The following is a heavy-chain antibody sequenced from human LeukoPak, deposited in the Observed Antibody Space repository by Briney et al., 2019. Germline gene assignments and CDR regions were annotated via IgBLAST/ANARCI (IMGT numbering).Heavy chain of an antibody. V-gene: IGHV3-21*01. D-gene: IGHD6-13*01. CDR3: ARSIGAAYFDN. CDR1: GFTFSSYS. J-gene: IGHJ4*02. Sequence: GGLLRLSCAGSGFTFSSYSMNWVRQAPGKGLEWVSFISSGSNDIYYADSVKGRFTISRDNAKNSLYLEMNSLRAEDTAVYYCARSIGAAYFDNWGQAPVGTASS. CDR2: ISSGSNDI.